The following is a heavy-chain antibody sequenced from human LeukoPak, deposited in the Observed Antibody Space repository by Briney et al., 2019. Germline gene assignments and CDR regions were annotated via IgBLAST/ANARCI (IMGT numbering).Heavy chain of an antibody. CDR3: AEGGGSSNQSSPTGP. J-gene: IGHJ4*01. V-gene: IGHV3-33*03. CDR1: GFTFSTFG. Sequence: GGSLRLSCATAGFTFSTFGIHWVRQTPGKGLEWAAAIQSDGSKQYYGDSVKGRFTISRDSSKNTVYLQMNSLRDVDTAVYYCAEGGGSSNQSSPTGPRGQGTPITGSS. CDR2: IQSDGSKQ. D-gene: IGHD1-14*01.